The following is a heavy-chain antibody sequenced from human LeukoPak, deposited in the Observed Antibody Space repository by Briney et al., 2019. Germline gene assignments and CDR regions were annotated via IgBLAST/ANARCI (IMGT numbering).Heavy chain of an antibody. CDR3: ARLGITMVRGVIIPHLDY. Sequence: GGSLRLSCAASGFTFSSYAMSWDRQAPGKGLEWVSAISGSGGSTYYADSVKGRFTISRDNSKNTLYLQMNSLRAEDTAVYYCARLGITMVRGVIIPHLDYWGQGTLVTVSS. V-gene: IGHV3-23*01. CDR1: GFTFSSYA. CDR2: ISGSGGST. D-gene: IGHD3-10*01. J-gene: IGHJ4*02.